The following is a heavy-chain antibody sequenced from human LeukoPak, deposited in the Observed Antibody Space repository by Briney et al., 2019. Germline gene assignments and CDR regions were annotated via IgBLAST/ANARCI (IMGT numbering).Heavy chain of an antibody. Sequence: GGSLRLSCAASGFTFSSYSMNWVRQAPGKGLEWVSSISSSSSYIYYADSVKGRFTISRDNAKNSPYLQMNSLRAEDTAVYYCARDRGVGQQLGRTLDYWGQGTLVTVSS. CDR3: ARDRGVGQQLGRTLDY. D-gene: IGHD6-13*01. V-gene: IGHV3-21*01. J-gene: IGHJ4*02. CDR2: ISSSSSYI. CDR1: GFTFSSYS.